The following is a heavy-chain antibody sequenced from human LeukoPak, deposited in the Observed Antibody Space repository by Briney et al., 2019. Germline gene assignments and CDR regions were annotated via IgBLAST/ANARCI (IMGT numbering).Heavy chain of an antibody. CDR2: IRDSSGGT. CDR3: AKEDAFGTHFDY. CDR1: GFTFSSYA. J-gene: IGHJ4*02. Sequence: PGGSLRLSCAASGFTFSSYAMTWVRQAPGKGLEWVSVIRDSSGGTYYADSVKGRFIISRDNFKNTLYLQMNSPRAEDTAVYYCAKEDAFGTHFDYWGQGSLVTVSS. D-gene: IGHD1-1*01. V-gene: IGHV3-23*01.